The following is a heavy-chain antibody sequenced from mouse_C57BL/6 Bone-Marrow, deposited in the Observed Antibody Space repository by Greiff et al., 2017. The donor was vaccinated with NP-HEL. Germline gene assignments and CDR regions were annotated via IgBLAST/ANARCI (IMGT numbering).Heavy chain of an antibody. V-gene: IGHV1-50*01. J-gene: IGHJ2*01. CDR2: IDPSDSYT. CDR3: AWTGTPADY. D-gene: IGHD4-1*01. Sequence: QVQLQQPGAELVKPGASVKLSCKASGNTFTSYWMQWVKQRPGQGLEWIGEIDPSDSYTNYNQKFKGKATLTVDTSSSTAYMQLSSLTSEDSAVYYCAWTGTPADYWGQCTTLTVSS. CDR1: GNTFTSYW.